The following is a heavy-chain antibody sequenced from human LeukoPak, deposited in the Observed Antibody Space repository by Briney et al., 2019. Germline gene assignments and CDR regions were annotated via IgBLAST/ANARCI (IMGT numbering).Heavy chain of an antibody. Sequence: GGSLRLSCAASGFTFSSYNMNWVRQAPGKGLEWVSSISSSRSTIYYADSVKGRFTISRDNAKNSLYLQINSLRAEDTAVYYCAELGITMIGGVWGKGTTVTISS. J-gene: IGHJ6*04. D-gene: IGHD3-10*02. CDR3: AELGITMIGGV. CDR1: GFTFSSYN. CDR2: ISSSRSTI. V-gene: IGHV3-48*01.